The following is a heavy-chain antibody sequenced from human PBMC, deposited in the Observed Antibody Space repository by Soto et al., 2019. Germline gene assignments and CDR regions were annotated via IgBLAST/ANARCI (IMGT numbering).Heavy chain of an antibody. V-gene: IGHV1-18*04. Sequence: QVQLVQSGYEVKKPGASVKVSCKASGYAFSNYGISWVRQAPGQGLHWMGWISAHNGYTLYAHNLQGRVTMTIDTSTSTAYMELRSLRFDDTAMYYCVRDWQLSPWGQGTLVTVSS. CDR2: ISAHNGYT. CDR1: GYAFSNYG. D-gene: IGHD1-1*01. J-gene: IGHJ5*02. CDR3: VRDWQLSP.